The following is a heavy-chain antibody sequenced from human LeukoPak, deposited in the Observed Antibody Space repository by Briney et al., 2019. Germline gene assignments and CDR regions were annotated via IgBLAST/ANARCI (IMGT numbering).Heavy chain of an antibody. V-gene: IGHV3-23*01. Sequence: GGSLRLSCAASGFTFSGYGMNWVRQAPGKGLEWVSVFTASGGSTYYADSVKGRFTISRDNSKNTLSLQMNSLRAEDTAVYYCARVFGVAARKYYFDYWGQGTLVTVSS. CDR1: GFTFSGYG. CDR2: FTASGGST. D-gene: IGHD3-3*01. J-gene: IGHJ4*02. CDR3: ARVFGVAARKYYFDY.